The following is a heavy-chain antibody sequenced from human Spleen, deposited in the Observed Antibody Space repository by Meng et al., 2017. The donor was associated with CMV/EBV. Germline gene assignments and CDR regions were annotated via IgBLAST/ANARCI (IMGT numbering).Heavy chain of an antibody. CDR2: IHYRGGM. CDR1: GGSISISNYY. Sequence: SETLSLTCTVSGGSISISNYYWGWIRQPPRKGLEWIGSIHYRGGMFYNPSLKSRVTISVDTSKNQFSLRLSPVTAADTAVYYCARAGDCGNDCRFDYGGQGTLVTVSS. CDR3: ARAGDCGNDCRFDY. J-gene: IGHJ4*02. D-gene: IGHD2-21*01. V-gene: IGHV4-39*07.